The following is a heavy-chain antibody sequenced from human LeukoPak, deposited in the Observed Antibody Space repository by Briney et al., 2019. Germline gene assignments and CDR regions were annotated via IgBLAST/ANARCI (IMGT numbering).Heavy chain of an antibody. V-gene: IGHV1-24*01. Sequence: ASVKVSCKVSGYTLTELSMHWVRQAPGKGLEWMGGFDPEDGETIYAQKFQGRVTMTEDTSTDTAYMELSSLRSGDTAVYYCATSGVRDSSGSLSYWGQGTLVTVSS. D-gene: IGHD3-22*01. CDR3: ATSGVRDSSGSLSY. CDR1: GYTLTELS. CDR2: FDPEDGET. J-gene: IGHJ4*02.